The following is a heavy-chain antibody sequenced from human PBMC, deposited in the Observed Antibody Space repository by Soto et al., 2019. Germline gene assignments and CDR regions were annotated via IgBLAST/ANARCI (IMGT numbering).Heavy chain of an antibody. CDR3: ARDSRDWSRDY. CDR1: VFSFSSHW. V-gene: IGHV3-7*01. CDR2: INGDGSEV. D-gene: IGHD3-9*01. J-gene: IGHJ4*02. Sequence: GSLRLSCTASVFSFSSHWMTWVRQAPGKGLVWVANINGDGSEVYYVDSVKGRFTVSRGNTKNSVYLQMNNLGVEDTAVYYCARDSRDWSRDYWGQGTLVTVSS.